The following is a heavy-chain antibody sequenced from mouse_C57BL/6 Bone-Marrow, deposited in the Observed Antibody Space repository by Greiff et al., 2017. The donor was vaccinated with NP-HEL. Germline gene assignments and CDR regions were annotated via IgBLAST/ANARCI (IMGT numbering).Heavy chain of an antibody. Sequence: VQLQQSVPELVKPGASVKISCKASGYTFTDYYMNWVKQSHGQSLEWIGDINPNNGGTSYNQKFKGKATLTVDTSSSTAYMELRSLTSEDSAVYYCARFILQGYFDVWGKGTTVTVSS. CDR3: ARFILQGYFDV. J-gene: IGHJ1*03. D-gene: IGHD2-14*01. CDR1: GYTFTDYY. CDR2: INPNNGGT. V-gene: IGHV1-26*01.